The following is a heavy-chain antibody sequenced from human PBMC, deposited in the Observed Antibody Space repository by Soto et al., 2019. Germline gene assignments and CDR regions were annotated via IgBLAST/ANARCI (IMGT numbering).Heavy chain of an antibody. CDR1: GDSISSGYY. D-gene: IGHD1-26*01. CDR3: VREDMSGTYYFDY. Sequence: SETLSLTCAVSGDSISSGYYWAWIRQSPGKGLEWIGNIYHSGTTYYNPALKSRVTVSADTSKNQFSLTLRSVTAADTAVYYCVREDMSGTYYFDYWGPGIQVTVSS. V-gene: IGHV4-38-2*02. J-gene: IGHJ4*02. CDR2: IYHSGTT.